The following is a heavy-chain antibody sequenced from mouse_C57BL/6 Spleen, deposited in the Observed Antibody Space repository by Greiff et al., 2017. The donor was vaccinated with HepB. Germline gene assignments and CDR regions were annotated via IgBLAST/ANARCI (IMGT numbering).Heavy chain of an antibody. CDR1: GYTFTDYE. CDR2: IDPETGGT. Sequence: QVQLQQSGAELLRPGASVTLSCKASGYTFTDYEMHWVKQTPVHGLEWIGAIDPETGGTAYNQKFKGKAILTADKSSSTAYMELRSLTSEDSAVYYCTRPGYGSSYWYFDVWGTGTTVTVSS. CDR3: TRPGYGSSYWYFDV. D-gene: IGHD1-1*01. V-gene: IGHV1-15*01. J-gene: IGHJ1*03.